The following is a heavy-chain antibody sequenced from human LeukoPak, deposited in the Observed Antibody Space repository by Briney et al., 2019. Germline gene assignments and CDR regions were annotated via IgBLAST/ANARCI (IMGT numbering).Heavy chain of an antibody. V-gene: IGHV3-74*01. J-gene: IGHJ4*02. Sequence: GGSLRLSCAASGFTFSSYWMHWVRQAPGKGLVWVSRINSDGSSTSYADSVKGRFTISRDNAKNSLYLQMNSLRAEDTAVYYCALQYYDFWSGYSDYWGQGTLVTVSS. CDR1: GFTFSSYW. D-gene: IGHD3-3*01. CDR3: ALQYYDFWSGYSDY. CDR2: INSDGSST.